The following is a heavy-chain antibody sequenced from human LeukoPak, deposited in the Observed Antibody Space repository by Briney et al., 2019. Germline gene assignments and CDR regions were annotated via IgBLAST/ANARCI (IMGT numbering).Heavy chain of an antibody. D-gene: IGHD6-13*01. Sequence: SETLSLTCSVSGGSLSNYYWNWIRQPPGKGLEWIGSMYYGGSTNYNPSLKSRVTISVDTSENQFSLKVSSVTAADTAVYYCARHRGSSWYESFDYWGQGILVTVSS. J-gene: IGHJ4*02. CDR3: ARHRGSSWYESFDY. CDR1: GGSLSNYY. CDR2: MYYGGST. V-gene: IGHV4-59*08.